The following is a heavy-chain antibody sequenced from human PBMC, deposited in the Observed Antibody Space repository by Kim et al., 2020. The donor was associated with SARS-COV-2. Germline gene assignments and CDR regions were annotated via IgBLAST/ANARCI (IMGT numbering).Heavy chain of an antibody. V-gene: IGHV3-23*01. CDR3: AKDPYYDFWSGYYFDY. D-gene: IGHD3-3*01. Sequence: DAVKGRLTISRDNSKNTLYLQMNSLRAADTAVYYCAKDPYYDFWSGYYFDYWGQGTLVTVSS. J-gene: IGHJ4*02.